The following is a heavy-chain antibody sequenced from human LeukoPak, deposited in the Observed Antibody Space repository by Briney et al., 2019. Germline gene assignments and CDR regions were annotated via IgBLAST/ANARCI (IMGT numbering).Heavy chain of an antibody. V-gene: IGHV4-34*01. Sequence: PSETLSLTCAVYGGSFSGYYWSWIRQPPGKGLEWIGEINHRGSTNYNPSLKSRVTISVDTSKNQFSLKLSSVTAADTAVYYCARGLLNSIWGQGTLVTVSS. D-gene: IGHD2/OR15-2a*01. CDR3: ARGLLNSI. CDR2: INHRGST. CDR1: GGSFSGYY. J-gene: IGHJ4*02.